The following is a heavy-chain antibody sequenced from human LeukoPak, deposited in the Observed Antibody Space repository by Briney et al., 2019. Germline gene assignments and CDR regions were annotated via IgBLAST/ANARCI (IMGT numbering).Heavy chain of an antibody. V-gene: IGHV1-24*01. CDR3: ATVPPKRVDYGDYVGFDY. D-gene: IGHD4-17*01. CDR2: FDPEDGET. Sequence: GASVTVSFTVSGYTLTELSMHWVRQAPGKGLEWMGGFDPEDGETIYAQKFQGRVTMTEDTSTDTAYMELSSLRSEDTAVYYCATVPPKRVDYGDYVGFDYWGQGTLVTVSS. J-gene: IGHJ4*02. CDR1: GYTLTELS.